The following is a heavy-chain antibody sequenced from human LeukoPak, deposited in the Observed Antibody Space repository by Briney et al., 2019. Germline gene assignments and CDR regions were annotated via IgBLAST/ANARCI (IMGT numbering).Heavy chain of an antibody. CDR1: GFTFSSYS. Sequence: GGSLRLSCAASGFTFSSYSMNWVRQAPGKGLEWVSYISSSGSTIYYADSVKGRFTISRDNAKNSLYLQMNSLRAEDTAVYYCARDPGYCSSTSCSSYFDYWGQGTLVTVSS. CDR2: ISSSGSTI. D-gene: IGHD2-2*01. J-gene: IGHJ4*02. V-gene: IGHV3-48*04. CDR3: ARDPGYCSSTSCSSYFDY.